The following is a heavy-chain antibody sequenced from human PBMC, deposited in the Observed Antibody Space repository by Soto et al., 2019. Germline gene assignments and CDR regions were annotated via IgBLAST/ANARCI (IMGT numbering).Heavy chain of an antibody. CDR3: AKSPPAAIRYYYYYMDV. CDR1: GFTFSSYA. CDR2: ISGRGGST. Sequence: GGSLRLSCAASGFTFSSYAMSWVRQAPGKGLEWVSAISGRGGSTYYADSVKGRFTISRDNSKNTLYLQMNSLRAEDTAVYYCAKSPPAAIRYYYYYMDVWGKGTTVTVSS. D-gene: IGHD2-2*02. J-gene: IGHJ6*03. V-gene: IGHV3-23*01.